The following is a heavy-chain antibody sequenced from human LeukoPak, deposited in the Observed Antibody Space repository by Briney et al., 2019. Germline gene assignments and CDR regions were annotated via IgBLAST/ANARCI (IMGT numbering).Heavy chain of an antibody. J-gene: IGHJ4*02. CDR2: IYYSGST. D-gene: IGHD3-10*01. CDR3: ARVMAGGFDY. CDR1: GGSISSYY. Sequence: SETLSLTCTVPGGSISSYYWSWIRQPPGKGLEWIGYIYYSGSTNYNPSLKSRVTISVDTSKNQFSLKLSSVTAADTAVYYCARVMAGGFDYWGQGTLVTVSS. V-gene: IGHV4-59*01.